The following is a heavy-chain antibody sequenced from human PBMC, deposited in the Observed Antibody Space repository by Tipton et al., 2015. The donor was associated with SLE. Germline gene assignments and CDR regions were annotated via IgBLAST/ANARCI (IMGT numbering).Heavy chain of an antibody. CDR1: GGSISSGGYY. J-gene: IGHJ2*01. V-gene: IGHV4-31*03. Sequence: TLSLTCTVSGGSISSGGYYWSWIRQHPGKGLEWIGYIYYSGSTYYNPSLKSRVTISVDTSKNQFSLKLNYVTAADTAVYYCAREWQQLWYFDLWGRGTLVTVSS. CDR2: IYYSGST. CDR3: AREWQQLWYFDL. D-gene: IGHD6-13*01.